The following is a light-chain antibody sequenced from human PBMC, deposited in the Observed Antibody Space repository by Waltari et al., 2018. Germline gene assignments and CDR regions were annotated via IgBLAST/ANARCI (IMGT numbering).Light chain of an antibody. V-gene: IGLV8-61*01. J-gene: IGLJ3*02. CDR3: SLYMGSGIWV. CDR1: SGSLSTTSY. CDR2: TGN. Sequence: QTVVTQGPSLSVSPGGTVTLTFTFSSGSLSTTSYSTWYQQTPGQAPRTLVYTGNSRSSGVPDRFSGSILGNKAALTITGAQADDECDYYCSLYMGSGIWVFGGGTKLTVL.